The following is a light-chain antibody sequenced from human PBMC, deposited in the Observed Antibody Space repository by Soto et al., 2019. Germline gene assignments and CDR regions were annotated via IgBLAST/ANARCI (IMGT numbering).Light chain of an antibody. V-gene: IGKV3-15*01. CDR2: RTS. Sequence: EGVTTQSPATLSVSPGERATLSCRASQNVGGDFAWYQQKPGQAPRLLIYRTSTRANGTPVRFSGSGSGTEFTLTISSLQSEDFAVYYYQEYNGRSSFGQGTKVEMK. CDR1: QNVGGD. CDR3: QEYNGRSS. J-gene: IGKJ1*01.